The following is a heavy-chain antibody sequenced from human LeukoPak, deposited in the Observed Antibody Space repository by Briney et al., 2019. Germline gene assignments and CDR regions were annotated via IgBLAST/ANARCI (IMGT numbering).Heavy chain of an antibody. J-gene: IGHJ4*02. V-gene: IGHV4-39*07. CDR2: IYYSSST. D-gene: IGHD6-13*01. CDR3: ARGLSRSWYGRGFWRSFDS. CDR1: GGSISISSYY. Sequence: ETLSLTCTVSGGSISISSYYCGWIRQPPGKWLEWIGRIYYSSSTYYNPALKSRLTISVDTSKTPFSLKLSSVSAGETDVYYCARGLSRSWYGRGFWRSFDSWGQGNLVTASS.